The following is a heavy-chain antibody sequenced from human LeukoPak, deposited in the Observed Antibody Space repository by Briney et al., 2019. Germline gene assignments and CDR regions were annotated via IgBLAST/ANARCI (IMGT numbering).Heavy chain of an antibody. CDR1: GFTFSSYS. CDR3: ARSPHHDFWSDF. D-gene: IGHD3-3*01. CDR2: IEQDGGEK. J-gene: IGHJ4*02. Sequence: GGSLRLSCVDSGFTFSSYSMNWVRQAPGKGLEWVANIEQDGGEKNYVDSVKGRFTIYRDNAKNSLHLQMNSLRAEDTAIYYCARSPHHDFWSDFWGQGTLVTVSS. V-gene: IGHV3-7*01.